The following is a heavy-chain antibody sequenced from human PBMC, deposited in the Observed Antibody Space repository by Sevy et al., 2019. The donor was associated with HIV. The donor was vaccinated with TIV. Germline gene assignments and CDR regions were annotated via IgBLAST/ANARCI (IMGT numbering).Heavy chain of an antibody. J-gene: IGHJ4*02. D-gene: IGHD6-13*01. Sequence: GGCLRLSCAATGFTFSQYGMEWVRQAPGKGLEWVAFIRYDGSTKYYADSVKGRFTISRDNSKNMLYLHMNSLRLEDPALYSCAKHRDTLAAAAYLDHWGQGTLVTVSS. CDR1: GFTFSQYG. V-gene: IGHV3-30*02. CDR3: AKHRDTLAAAAYLDH. CDR2: IRYDGSTK.